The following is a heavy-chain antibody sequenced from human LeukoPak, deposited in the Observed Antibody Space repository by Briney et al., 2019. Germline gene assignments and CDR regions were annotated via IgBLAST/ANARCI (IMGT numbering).Heavy chain of an antibody. V-gene: IGHV1-2*02. D-gene: IGHD1/OR15-1a*01. CDR2: INPNSGGT. J-gene: IGHJ6*03. CDR3: ARMHEQPPQPTLYYYYYMDV. Sequence: ASVKVSCKASGYTFTDYYMHWVRQAPGQGLDWMGWINPNSGGTNYAQKFQGRVTMTRDTSISTAYMELNRLKSDDTAVYYCARMHEQPPQPTLYYYYYMDVWGKGTTVTVSS. CDR1: GYTFTDYY.